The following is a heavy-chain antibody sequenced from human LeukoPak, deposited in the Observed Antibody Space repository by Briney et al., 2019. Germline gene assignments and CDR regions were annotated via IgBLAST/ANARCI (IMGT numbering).Heavy chain of an antibody. CDR1: GFTFSSYG. J-gene: IGHJ4*02. V-gene: IGHV3-23*01. CDR2: ISGSGGST. CDR3: ARDVTGYSGSYDY. Sequence: GGSLRLSCAASGFTFSSYGMSWVRQAPGKGLGWVSAISGSGGSTYYAGSVKGRFTISRDNAKNSLYLQMNSLRAEDTAVYYCARDVTGYSGSYDYWGQGTLVTVSS. D-gene: IGHD3-10*01.